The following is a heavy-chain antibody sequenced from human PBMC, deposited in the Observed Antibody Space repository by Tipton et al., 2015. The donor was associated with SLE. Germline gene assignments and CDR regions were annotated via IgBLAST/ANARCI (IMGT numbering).Heavy chain of an antibody. Sequence: SLRLSCAASGFTFSNFWMTWVRLAPGKGLEWVASVKDDGSEGYYVDSVKGRFTISRDNSKNTLYLQMNSLRAEDTAVYYCAKGVYSCSDWGQGTLVTVSS. CDR2: VKDDGSEG. J-gene: IGHJ4*02. D-gene: IGHD6-13*01. CDR3: AKGVYSCSD. CDR1: GFTFSNFW. V-gene: IGHV3-7*03.